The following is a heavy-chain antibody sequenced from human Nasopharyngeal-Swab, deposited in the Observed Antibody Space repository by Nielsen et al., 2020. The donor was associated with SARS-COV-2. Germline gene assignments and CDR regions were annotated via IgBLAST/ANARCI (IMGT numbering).Heavy chain of an antibody. J-gene: IGHJ4*02. D-gene: IGHD3-22*01. V-gene: IGHV3-30*18. CDR3: AKDPVMYYDSSGYYYFDY. CDR2: ISYDGSNK. CDR1: GFTFSSYG. Sequence: GESLKISCAASGFTFSSYGMHWVRQAPGKGLEWVAVISYDGSNKYYADSVKGRFTISRDNSKNTLYLQMNSLRAEDTAVYYCAKDPVMYYDSSGYYYFDYWGQGTLVTASS.